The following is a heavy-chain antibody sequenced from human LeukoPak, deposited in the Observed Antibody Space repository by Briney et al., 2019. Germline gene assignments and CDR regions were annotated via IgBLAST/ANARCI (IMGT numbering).Heavy chain of an antibody. V-gene: IGHV4-39*01. J-gene: IGHJ4*02. Sequence: SETLSLTCTVSGGSISSSSYYWGWIRQPPGKGLEWIGSIYYSGSTYYNPSLKSRVTISVDTSKNQFSLKLSSVTAADTAVYYCARCHKWELLGDWGQGTLVTVSS. CDR2: IYYSGST. D-gene: IGHD1-26*01. CDR3: ARCHKWELLGD. CDR1: GGSISSSSYY.